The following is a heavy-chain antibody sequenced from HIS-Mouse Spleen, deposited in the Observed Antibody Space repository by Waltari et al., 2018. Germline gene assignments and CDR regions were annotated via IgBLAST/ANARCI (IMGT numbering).Heavy chain of an antibody. V-gene: IGHV4-34*01. CDR1: GGSFSGYY. CDR3: ARGRFHSWNDAFDI. CDR2: INHSGIT. D-gene: IGHD1-1*01. Sequence: QVQLQQWGAGLLKPSETLPLTCAVYGGSFSGYYWSWLRQPPGKGLEWIGEINHSGITNYNPSLKSRVTISVDTSKNQFSLKLSSVTAADTAVYYCARGRFHSWNDAFDIWGQGTMVTVSS. J-gene: IGHJ3*02.